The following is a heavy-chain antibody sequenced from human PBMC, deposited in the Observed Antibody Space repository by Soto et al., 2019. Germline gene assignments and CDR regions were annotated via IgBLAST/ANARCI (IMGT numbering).Heavy chain of an antibody. D-gene: IGHD5-12*01. CDR2: IIPIFGTA. CDR1: GGNFSSYT. V-gene: IGHV1-69*12. CDR3: ARGNHRWLQLWYFDL. Sequence: QVQLVQSGAEVKKPGSSVTVSCKASGGNFSSYTISWVRQAPGQGLEWMGGIIPIFGTANYAQKFQGRVTITADEATSTAYMELSSLRSEDTAVYYCARGNHRWLQLWYFDLWGRGTLVTFSS. J-gene: IGHJ2*01.